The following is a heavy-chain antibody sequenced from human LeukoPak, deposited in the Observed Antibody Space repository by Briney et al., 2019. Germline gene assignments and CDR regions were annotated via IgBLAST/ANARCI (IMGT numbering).Heavy chain of an antibody. J-gene: IGHJ4*02. D-gene: IGHD5-12*01. V-gene: IGHV3-11*05. CDR1: GFTFSGYY. CDR2: ISSSSSYT. Sequence: GGSLRLSCAASGFTFSGYYMTWIRQAPGKGLEWLSYISSSSSYTKYADSVKGRFTISRDNAKNSLYLQMNSLRADDTAVYYCAREGSGYDDRLFDYWGQGTLVTVSS. CDR3: AREGSGYDDRLFDY.